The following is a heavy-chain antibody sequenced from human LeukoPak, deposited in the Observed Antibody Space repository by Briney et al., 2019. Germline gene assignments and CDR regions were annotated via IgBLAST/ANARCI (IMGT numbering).Heavy chain of an antibody. CDR2: MNPNTGRT. CDR3: ARGQTGSFADAFDI. CDR1: GYTFSTYD. Sequence: ASVKVSCKASGYTFSTYDIVWARQAPGKGLEWMGWMNPNTGRTGYAQKFQGRVTMTRNTSIRTAYMELSSLKFEDTALYFCARGQTGSFADAFDIWGQGTMVTASS. J-gene: IGHJ3*02. D-gene: IGHD1-1*01. V-gene: IGHV1-8*01.